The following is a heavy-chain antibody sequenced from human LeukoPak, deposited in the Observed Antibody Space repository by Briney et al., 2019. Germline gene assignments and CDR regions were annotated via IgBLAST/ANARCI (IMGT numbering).Heavy chain of an antibody. D-gene: IGHD6-19*01. V-gene: IGHV3-23*01. CDR1: GFSFSSYA. J-gene: IGHJ4*02. CDR2: ISGSGDNT. Sequence: HPGGSLKLSCAASGFSFSSYAMSWVRQAPGKGLEWVSSISGSGDNTYYAESVKGRFTISRDNSKNTLFLQMNSLRAEDTAVFYCANRSGYTTGWFFDFWGQGTLVTVSS. CDR3: ANRSGYTTGWFFDF.